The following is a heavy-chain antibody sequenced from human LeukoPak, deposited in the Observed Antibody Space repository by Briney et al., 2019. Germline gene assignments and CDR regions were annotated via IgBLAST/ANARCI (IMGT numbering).Heavy chain of an antibody. D-gene: IGHD6-19*01. CDR1: GGSFSGYY. J-gene: IGHJ5*02. CDR2: INHSGST. CDR3: ARGRGSSGSRRGFDP. V-gene: IGHV4-34*01. Sequence: PSETLSLTCAVYGGSFSGYYWSWIRQPPGKGLEWIGEINHSGSTNYNPSLKSRVTISVDTSKNQFSLKLSSVTAADTAVYDFARGRGSSGSRRGFDPWGQGTLVTVSS.